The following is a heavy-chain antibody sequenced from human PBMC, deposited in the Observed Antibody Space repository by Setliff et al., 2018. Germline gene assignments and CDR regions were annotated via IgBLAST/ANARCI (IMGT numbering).Heavy chain of an antibody. Sequence: GESLKISCQGSGYSFTNNWIAWVRQMPGKGLEWMGIIYPGDSDTIYSPSFQGQVTISADKTLSTAYLQWSSLKASDTAIYYCARRAAAHDWFDPWGQGTLVTVSS. CDR3: ARRAAAHDWFDP. D-gene: IGHD2-15*01. J-gene: IGHJ5*02. CDR2: IYPGDSDT. CDR1: GYSFTNNW. V-gene: IGHV5-51*01.